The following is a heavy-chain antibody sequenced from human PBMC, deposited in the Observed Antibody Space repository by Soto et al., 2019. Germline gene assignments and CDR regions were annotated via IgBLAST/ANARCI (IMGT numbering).Heavy chain of an antibody. D-gene: IGHD3-22*01. CDR3: ARDRNYYDSSGYYYY. J-gene: IGHJ4*02. Sequence: ASVKVSCKASGYTFTGYYMHWVRQAPGQGLEWVGWINPNSGGTNYAQKFQGRVTMTRDTSISTAYMELSRLRSDDTAVYYCARDRNYYDSSGYYYYWGQGTLVTVSS. CDR1: GYTFTGYY. CDR2: INPNSGGT. V-gene: IGHV1-2*02.